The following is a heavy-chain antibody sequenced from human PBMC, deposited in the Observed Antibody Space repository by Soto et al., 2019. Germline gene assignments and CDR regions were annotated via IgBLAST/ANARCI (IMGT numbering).Heavy chain of an antibody. CDR2: INPKTGTT. CDR1: GYTFTNYY. Sequence: ASVKVSCKASGYTFTNYYIHWVRQAPGQGLEWVGLINPKTGTTNDAPKFQGRVTMTSDTSTSTAYMELSSLRSEDTAVFYCASVGIAFGYSSGWPSFDYWGRGTLVTVSS. V-gene: IGHV1-2*06. J-gene: IGHJ4*02. CDR3: ASVGIAFGYSSGWPSFDY. D-gene: IGHD6-19*01.